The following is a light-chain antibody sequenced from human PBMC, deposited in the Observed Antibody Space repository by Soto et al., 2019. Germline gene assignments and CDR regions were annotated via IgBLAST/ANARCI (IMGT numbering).Light chain of an antibody. V-gene: IGKV1-5*03. Sequence: DIQITQSPSTLSASVGDRVTITCRASQSISSWLAWYQQKPGKAPKLLIYKASNLESGVPSRFSGSGSGTEFTLTISSLQPDDFATYYCQQSRTFGQGTKVEIK. J-gene: IGKJ1*01. CDR2: KAS. CDR1: QSISSW. CDR3: QQSRT.